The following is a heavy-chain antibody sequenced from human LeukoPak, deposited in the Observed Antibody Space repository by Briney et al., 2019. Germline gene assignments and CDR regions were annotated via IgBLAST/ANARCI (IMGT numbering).Heavy chain of an antibody. CDR2: ISSSSSYI. J-gene: IGHJ4*02. V-gene: IGHV3-21*01. CDR3: ARDIPEQWRPFDY. CDR1: GFIFSSYV. D-gene: IGHD6-19*01. Sequence: GGSLRLSCAASGFIFSSYVMNWVRQAPGKGLEWVSSISSSSSYIYYADSVKGRFTISRDNAKNSLYLQMNSLRAEDTAVYYCARDIPEQWRPFDYWGQGTLVTVSS.